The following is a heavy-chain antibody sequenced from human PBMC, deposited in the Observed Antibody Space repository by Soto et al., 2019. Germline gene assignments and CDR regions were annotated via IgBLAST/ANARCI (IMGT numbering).Heavy chain of an antibody. CDR1: GGSISSYY. CDR3: ARLRADSSGYYYDYNWFDP. Sequence: SETLSLTCTVSGGSISSYYWSWIRQPPGKGLEWIGYIYYSGSTNYNPSLKSRVAISVDTSKNQFSLKLSSVTAADTAVYYCARLRADSSGYYYDYNWFDPWGQGTMVTVYS. J-gene: IGHJ5*02. CDR2: IYYSGST. D-gene: IGHD3-22*01. V-gene: IGHV4-59*01.